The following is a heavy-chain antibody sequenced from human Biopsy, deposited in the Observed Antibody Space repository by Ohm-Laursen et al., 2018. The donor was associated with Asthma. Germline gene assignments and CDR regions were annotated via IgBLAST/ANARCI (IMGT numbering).Heavy chain of an antibody. V-gene: IGHV4-59*07. D-gene: IGHD2-15*01. J-gene: IGHJ5*02. Sequence: SDTLSLTCTVSGGSIRSRDWTWIRLPPGKGLEYIGDVSHTGSTNYNPSLKSRVTMSLDTSKNQFSLRLTSVTPADTAVYYCARLADCSGGACYSYGWFDPWGQGTRVTVSS. CDR3: ARLADCSGGACYSYGWFDP. CDR2: VSHTGST. CDR1: GGSIRSRD.